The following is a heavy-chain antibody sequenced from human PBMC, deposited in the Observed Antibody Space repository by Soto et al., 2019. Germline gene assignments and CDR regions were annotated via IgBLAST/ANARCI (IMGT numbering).Heavy chain of an antibody. CDR2: IDSSGDTI. CDR1: GFTFSDYS. CDR3: AKDCSGASCGFDI. Sequence: QVQLVESGGGLVKPGGSLRLSCAASGFTFSDYSMIWIRQAPGKGLEWVSYIDSSGDTIYYADSVKGRFAISRDNAKNSLFLQMDSLRAQDTATYYCAKDCSGASCGFDIWGQGTLVTVSS. J-gene: IGHJ4*02. V-gene: IGHV3-11*01. D-gene: IGHD2-15*01.